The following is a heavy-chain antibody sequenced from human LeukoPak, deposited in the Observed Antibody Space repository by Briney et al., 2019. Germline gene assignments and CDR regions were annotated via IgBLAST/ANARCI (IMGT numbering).Heavy chain of an antibody. V-gene: IGHV3-7*05. J-gene: IGHJ3*01. CDR3: ASHQEWQLPSAFDV. Sequence: PWGSLRLSCAASGFTFSSYWMSWVRQAPGKGPEWVANIKQDGSEKYYVDSVKGRFTISRDNAKNSLYLQMNSLRAEDTAVYYCASHQEWQLPSAFDVWGQGTMVTVSS. CDR2: IKQDGSEK. D-gene: IGHD2-15*01. CDR1: GFTFSSYW.